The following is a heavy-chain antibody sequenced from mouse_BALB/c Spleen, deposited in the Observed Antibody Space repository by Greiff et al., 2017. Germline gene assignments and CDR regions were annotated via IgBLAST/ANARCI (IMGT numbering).Heavy chain of an antibody. V-gene: IGHV5-17*02. Sequence: EVKLMESGGGLVQPGGSRKLSCAASGFTFSSFGMHWVRQAPEKGLEWVAYISSGSSTIYYADTVKGRFTISRDNPKNTLFLQMTSLRSEDTAMYYCAREVVGLRRGHYAMDYWGQGTSVTVSS. CDR2: ISSGSSTI. CDR3: AREVVGLRRGHYAMDY. J-gene: IGHJ4*01. D-gene: IGHD2-4*01. CDR1: GFTFSSFG.